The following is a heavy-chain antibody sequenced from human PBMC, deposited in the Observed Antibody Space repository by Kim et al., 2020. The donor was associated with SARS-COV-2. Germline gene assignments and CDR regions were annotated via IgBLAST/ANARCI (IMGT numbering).Heavy chain of an antibody. V-gene: IGHV3-7*03. CDR3: AGGRGCLLYFDY. J-gene: IGHJ4*02. D-gene: IGHD6-19*01. CDR1: GFTFSSYC. Sequence: GGSLRLSCEASGFTFSSYCMSWVRQAPGKGLEWVANIKQDGSEKKYVDSVKGRFTISRDNAKNSLYLQMNSLRAEDTAVYFCAGGRGCLLYFDYWGQGTLVTVSS. CDR2: IKQDGSEK.